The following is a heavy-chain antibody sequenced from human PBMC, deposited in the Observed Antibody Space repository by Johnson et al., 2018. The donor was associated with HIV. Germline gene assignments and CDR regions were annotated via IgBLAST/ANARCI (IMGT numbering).Heavy chain of an antibody. CDR3: AKERRAPRAFDI. V-gene: IGHV3-30-3*01. J-gene: IGHJ3*02. CDR2: ISYDAVNK. CDR1: GFTFSSCA. Sequence: QVRLVESGGGVVQPGRSLRLSCAASGFTFSSCAMHWVRQAPGKGLAWVALISYDAVNKYYADSVKGRCTISRDNSKNTLYLQMNSLRPEDTAVYYCAKERRAPRAFDIWGQGTKVTVSS.